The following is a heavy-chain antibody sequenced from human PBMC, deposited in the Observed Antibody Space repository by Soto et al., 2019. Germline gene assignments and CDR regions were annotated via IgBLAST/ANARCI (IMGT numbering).Heavy chain of an antibody. J-gene: IGHJ4*02. CDR1: GGTFSSYA. D-gene: IGHD1-26*01. CDR3: ARGAVVGATFLFDY. V-gene: IGHV1-69*01. Sequence: QVQLVQSGAEGKKPGSSVKVSCKASGGTFSSYAISWVRQAPGQGLGWMGGIIPIFGTANYAQQFQARVTITEDESTSTAYMELSSLRSEDTDVYYCARGAVVGATFLFDYWGQGTLVTVSS. CDR2: IIPIFGTA.